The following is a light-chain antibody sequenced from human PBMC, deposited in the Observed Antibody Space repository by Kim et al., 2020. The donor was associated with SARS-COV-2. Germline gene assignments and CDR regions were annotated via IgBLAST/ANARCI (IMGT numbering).Light chain of an antibody. CDR1: ENVGSF. CDR2: GAS. CDR3: QQYRLWPWT. J-gene: IGKJ1*01. Sequence: EIVMSQSPATLSASPGETVTLSCRANENVGSFLAWYQQKPGQAPRLLISGASARASGIPARFTGSGSETDFALTITSLQSEDFAVYHCQQYRLWPWTFGQGTKVDIK. V-gene: IGKV3-15*01.